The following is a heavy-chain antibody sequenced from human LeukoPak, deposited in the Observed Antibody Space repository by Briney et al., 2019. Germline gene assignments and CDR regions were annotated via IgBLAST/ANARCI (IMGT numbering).Heavy chain of an antibody. CDR2: INWNGGGT. Sequence: GGSLRLSCAATGFTFKDYDMHWVRQPPGKGLEWVSGINWNGGGTDYADSVKGRFTISRDNAKNSLYLQMTSLRPEDTALYYCAKHLRATNTYIFFGLDVWGQGTTVTVSS. CDR3: AKHLRATNTYIFFGLDV. D-gene: IGHD1-26*01. J-gene: IGHJ6*02. CDR1: GFTFKDYD. V-gene: IGHV3-9*01.